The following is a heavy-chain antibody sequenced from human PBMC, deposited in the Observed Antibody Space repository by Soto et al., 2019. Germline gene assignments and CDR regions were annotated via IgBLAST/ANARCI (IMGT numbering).Heavy chain of an antibody. J-gene: IGHJ4*02. CDR2: VSHDGRNT. Sequence: VQLVESGGGVVQPGRSLRLSCAASGFTFSDYAMHWVRQAPGKGLEWMAVVSHDGRNTHYADSVKDRFTISRDSSKKTVSLEMTSLRAEDTAVYYCAKGGRQWLVTSDFNYWGQGALVTVSS. CDR3: AKGGRQWLVTSDFNY. V-gene: IGHV3-30*18. D-gene: IGHD6-19*01. CDR1: GFTFSDYA.